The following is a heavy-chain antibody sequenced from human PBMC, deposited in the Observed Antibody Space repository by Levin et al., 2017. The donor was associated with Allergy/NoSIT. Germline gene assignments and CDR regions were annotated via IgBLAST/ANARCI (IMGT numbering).Heavy chain of an antibody. CDR3: AAARVAAVGGGFDY. J-gene: IGHJ4*02. CDR2: SENKASSYTT. CDR1: GFTFSDRH. V-gene: IGHV3-72*01. D-gene: IGHD3-10*01. Sequence: GGSLRLCCAASGFTFSDRHMDWVRQAPGKGLEWVGRSENKASSYTTEYAASVKGRFTISRDDSRNSVWLEMNSLKTEDTAVYYCAAARVAAVGGGFDYWGQGTLVTVSS.